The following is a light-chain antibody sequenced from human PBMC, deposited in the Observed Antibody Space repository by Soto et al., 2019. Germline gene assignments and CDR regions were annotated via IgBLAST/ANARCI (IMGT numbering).Light chain of an antibody. CDR1: QSVSSR. V-gene: IGKV3-20*01. CDR2: GAS. CDR3: QHYVERSPIT. J-gene: IGKJ5*01. Sequence: EVGLTQSPATLSLSPGERATLSCRASQSVSSRLAWYQQKPGQAPRLLISGASSRATGIPDRFSGSGSGTDFTLTISRLEPEDFALYYCQHYVERSPITFGQGTRLEI.